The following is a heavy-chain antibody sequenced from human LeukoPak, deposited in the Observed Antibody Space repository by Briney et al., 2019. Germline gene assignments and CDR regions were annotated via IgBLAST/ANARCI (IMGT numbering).Heavy chain of an antibody. CDR2: INPSGGST. CDR3: ARERRDGYNTPYFDY. Sequence: ASVKVSCKASGYTFTSYYMHWVRQAPGQGLEWMGIINPSGGSTSYAQKFQGRVTMTRDTSTSTVYMELSSLRSEDTPVYYCARERRDGYNTPYFDYWGQGTLVTVSS. V-gene: IGHV1-46*01. CDR1: GYTFTSYY. J-gene: IGHJ4*02. D-gene: IGHD5-24*01.